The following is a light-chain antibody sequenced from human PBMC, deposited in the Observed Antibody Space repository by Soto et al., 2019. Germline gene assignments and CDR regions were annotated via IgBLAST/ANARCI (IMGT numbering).Light chain of an antibody. V-gene: IGKV3-20*01. Sequence: EIVLTQSPGTLSLXXGXRATLSCWASQSVPSTYLAXXXXXXXXAPRLIIDGVSTRPPGVPDRFSGSGSGTDFTLTISRLEPEDFAVYFCQQYGHSPPFTFGPGTK. CDR3: QQYGHSPPFT. CDR1: QSVPSTY. CDR2: GVS. J-gene: IGKJ3*01.